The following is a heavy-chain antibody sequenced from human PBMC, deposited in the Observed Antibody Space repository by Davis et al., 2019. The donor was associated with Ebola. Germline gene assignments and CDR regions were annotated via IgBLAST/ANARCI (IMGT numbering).Heavy chain of an antibody. CDR1: GFTFSSYA. V-gene: IGHV3-23*01. CDR2: ISGSGGST. J-gene: IGHJ5*02. CDR3: ARGGLGSGNYDPFRFDP. D-gene: IGHD1-26*01. Sequence: PGGSLRLSCAASGFTFSSYAMSWVRQAPGKGLEWVSAISGSGGSTYYADSVKGRFTISRDNAKNSLYLQMNILRAEDTAIYYCARGGLGSGNYDPFRFDPWGQGTLVIVSS.